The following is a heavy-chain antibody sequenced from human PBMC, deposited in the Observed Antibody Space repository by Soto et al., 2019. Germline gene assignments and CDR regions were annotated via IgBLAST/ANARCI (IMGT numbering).Heavy chain of an antibody. CDR1: GVSIRTGGYY. CDR3: AMVCGGDCHHGMDV. V-gene: IGHV4-31*03. D-gene: IGHD2-21*02. J-gene: IGHJ6*02. Sequence: QVQLQESGPGLVKPSQTLSLTCTVSGVSIRTGGYYWSWIRQHPGKGLEWIGYIYHSGSTYSNPLLKGRVSISVHTSKNQFSLKLSSVTAADTAVYYCAMVCGGDCHHGMDVWGQGTTVTVSS. CDR2: IYHSGST.